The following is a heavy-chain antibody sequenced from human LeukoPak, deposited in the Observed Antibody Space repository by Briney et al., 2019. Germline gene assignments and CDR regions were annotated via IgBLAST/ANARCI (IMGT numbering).Heavy chain of an antibody. CDR3: ARGGLYCTNGVCYTWFDP. Sequence: SQTLSLTXTVSGGSISSGSYYWSWIRQPAGKGLEWIGRIYTSGSTNYNPSLKSRVTISVDTSKNQFSLKLSSVTAADTAVYYCARGGLYCTNGVCYTWFDPWGQGTLVTVSS. V-gene: IGHV4-61*02. CDR2: IYTSGST. D-gene: IGHD2-8*01. CDR1: GGSISSGSYY. J-gene: IGHJ5*02.